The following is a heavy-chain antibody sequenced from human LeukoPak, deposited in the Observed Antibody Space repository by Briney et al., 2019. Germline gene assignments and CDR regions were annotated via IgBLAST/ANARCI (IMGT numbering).Heavy chain of an antibody. Sequence: ASVKVSCKASGYTFTSYGISWVREAPGQGLEWMGWISAYNGNTNYAQKLQGRVTMTRDTSTNTVYMELSSLRSEDTAVYYCASGSYYYDSSGLDYWGRGTLVTVSS. J-gene: IGHJ4*02. CDR2: ISAYNGNT. CDR1: GYTFTSYG. CDR3: ASGSYYYDSSGLDY. D-gene: IGHD3-22*01. V-gene: IGHV1-18*01.